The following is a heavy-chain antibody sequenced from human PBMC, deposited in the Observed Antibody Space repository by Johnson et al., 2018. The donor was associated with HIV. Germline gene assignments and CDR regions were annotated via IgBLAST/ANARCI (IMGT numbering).Heavy chain of an antibody. Sequence: EVQLVESGGGVVQPGRSLRLSCAASGFTFSSYAMHWVRQAPGKGLEWVSAIGTAGDAYYPGSVKGRFTISRENAKNSLYLQMNSLRAGDTAVYYCARALARLDAFDIWGQGTMVAVSS. J-gene: IGHJ3*02. V-gene: IGHV3-13*01. CDR1: GFTFSSYA. CDR2: IGTAGDA. CDR3: ARALARLDAFDI.